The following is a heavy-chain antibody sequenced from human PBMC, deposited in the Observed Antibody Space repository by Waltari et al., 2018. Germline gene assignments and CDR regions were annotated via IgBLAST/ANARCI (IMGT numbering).Heavy chain of an antibody. D-gene: IGHD3-10*01. CDR2: ISGSGGST. CDR1: GFTFSSYA. CDR3: AKDPPAITMVQGVRDY. J-gene: IGHJ4*02. V-gene: IGHV3-23*01. Sequence: EVQLLESGGGLVQPGGSLRLSCAASGFTFSSYAMSWVRQAPGKGLEWVSAISGSGGSTYYADSVKGRFTISRDNSKNTLYLQMYSLRAEDTAVYYCAKDPPAITMVQGVRDYWGQGTLVTVSS.